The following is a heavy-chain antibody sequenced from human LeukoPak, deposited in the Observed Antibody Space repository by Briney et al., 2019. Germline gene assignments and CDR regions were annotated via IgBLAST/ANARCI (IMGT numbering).Heavy chain of an antibody. CDR2: INQDGSEK. CDR3: ARVGGTAMVAN. CDR1: GFTFSSYW. J-gene: IGHJ4*02. D-gene: IGHD5-18*01. Sequence: GGSLRLSCAASGFTFSSYWMNWLRQAPGKGLEWVANINQDGSEKFYVDSVKGRFTISRDNVKNSLYLQLNSLRAEDTAVYYCARVGGTAMVANWGQGTLVTVSS. V-gene: IGHV3-7*03.